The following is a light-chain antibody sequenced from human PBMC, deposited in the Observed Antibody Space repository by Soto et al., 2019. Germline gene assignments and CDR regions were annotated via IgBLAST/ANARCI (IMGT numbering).Light chain of an antibody. CDR3: SSHTSGSTRV. CDR2: EVT. J-gene: IGLJ1*01. Sequence: QSVLTQPASVSGSPGQSIAISCTGTFSDVGGYDYVSWYQQHPDKAPKLMIYEVTKRPSGVSNRFSGSKSGNAASLTISGLHPEDEADYCCSSHTSGSTRVFGSGTKLTVL. CDR1: FSDVGGYDY. V-gene: IGLV2-14*01.